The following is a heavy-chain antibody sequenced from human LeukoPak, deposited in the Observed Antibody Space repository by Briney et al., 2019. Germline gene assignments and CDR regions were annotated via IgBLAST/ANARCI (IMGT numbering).Heavy chain of an antibody. CDR3: AKVSVGSMIVVVSQFDY. V-gene: IGHV3-23*01. Sequence: QTGGSLRLSCAASGFTFSSYAMSWVRQAPGKGLEWVSAISGSGGSTYYADSVKGRFTISRDNSKNTLYLQMNSLRAEDTAVYYCAKVSVGSMIVVVSQFDYWGQGTLVTVSS. CDR2: ISGSGGST. CDR1: GFTFSSYA. J-gene: IGHJ4*02. D-gene: IGHD3-22*01.